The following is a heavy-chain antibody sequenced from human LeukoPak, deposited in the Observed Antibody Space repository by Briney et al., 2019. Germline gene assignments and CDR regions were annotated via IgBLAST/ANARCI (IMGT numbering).Heavy chain of an antibody. CDR3: ARGRYQLLRHDATVGYYYYMDV. CDR2: VSAYNGDT. CDR1: GYVFTNCG. V-gene: IGHV1-18*01. J-gene: IGHJ6*03. Sequence: ASVKVSCRPSGYVFTNCGFSLVRQPPGQGLGWIGWVSAYNGDTVFAPKFQGRVTMTTDTSASTAYMELRSLRSDDTAVYYCARGRYQLLRHDATVGYYYYMDVWGKGTTVTVSS. D-gene: IGHD2-2*01.